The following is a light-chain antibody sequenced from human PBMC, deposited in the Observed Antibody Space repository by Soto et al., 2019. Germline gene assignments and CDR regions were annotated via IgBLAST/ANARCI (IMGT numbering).Light chain of an antibody. J-gene: IGKJ1*01. CDR2: AAS. CDR3: QNYNSVPRT. CDR1: QGISNY. V-gene: IGKV1-27*01. Sequence: DLQMTQSPSSLSASVGDRVTIACRASQGISNYVAWYQQKPGKVPKLLIYAASTLQSGVPSRFSGSGSGTDFTLTISSLQPEDVATYYCQNYNSVPRTFGQGTKVEIK.